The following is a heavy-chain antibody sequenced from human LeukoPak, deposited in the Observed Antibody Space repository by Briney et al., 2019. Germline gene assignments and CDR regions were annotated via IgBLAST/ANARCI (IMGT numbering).Heavy chain of an antibody. Sequence: PSETLSLTCAVYGGSFSVYYWSWIRQPPGKGLEWIGEINHSGSTNYNPSLKSRVTISVDTSKNQFSLKLSSVTAADTAVYYCARREISSSSRFDYWGQGTLVTVSS. J-gene: IGHJ4*02. CDR2: INHSGST. CDR1: GGSFSVYY. D-gene: IGHD6-6*01. CDR3: ARREISSSSRFDY. V-gene: IGHV4-34*01.